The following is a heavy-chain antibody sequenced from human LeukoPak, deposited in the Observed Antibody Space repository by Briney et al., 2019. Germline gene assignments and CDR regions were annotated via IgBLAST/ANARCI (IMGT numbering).Heavy chain of an antibody. D-gene: IGHD5-18*01. V-gene: IGHV4-39*07. J-gene: IGHJ4*02. Sequence: KPSETLSLTCTVSGGSISSSSYYWGWIRQPPGKGLEWIGSIYYSGSTYYNPSPKSRVTISVDTSKNQFSLKLSSVTAADTAVYYCARGSKYGYSYGYRIYFDYWGQGTLVTVSS. CDR2: IYYSGST. CDR1: GGSISSSSYY. CDR3: ARGSKYGYSYGYRIYFDY.